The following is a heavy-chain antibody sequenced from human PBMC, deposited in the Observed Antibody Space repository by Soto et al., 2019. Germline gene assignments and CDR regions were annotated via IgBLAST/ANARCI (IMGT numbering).Heavy chain of an antibody. J-gene: IGHJ4*02. Sequence: SETLSLTCTVSGGSISSSSYYWGWIRQPPGKGLEWIGSIYYSGSTYYNPSLKRRVTISVDTSKNQFSLKLSAVTAADTAVDYCASFTRNHSTDYWGRETLVTVS. CDR2: IYYSGST. V-gene: IGHV4-39*01. CDR1: GGSISSSSYY. CDR3: ASFTRNHSTDY.